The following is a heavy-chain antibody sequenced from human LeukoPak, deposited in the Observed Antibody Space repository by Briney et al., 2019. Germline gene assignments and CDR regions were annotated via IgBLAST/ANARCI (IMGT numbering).Heavy chain of an antibody. CDR2: LRHSSTTI. J-gene: IGHJ6*02. V-gene: IGHV3-48*02. CDR3: PTENCSGSSWYDGSYYGMDV. D-gene: IGHD2-15*01. Sequence: GRCLRLSCAVSGFNFIGYSMNWVRQAPGQVLVSLSYLRHSSTTIYYADTAKGRFTFSRANSRNSLYLQLNSLGHEDTAVCYCPTENCSGSSWYDGSYYGMDVWGQGTTVTVSS. CDR1: GFNFIGYS.